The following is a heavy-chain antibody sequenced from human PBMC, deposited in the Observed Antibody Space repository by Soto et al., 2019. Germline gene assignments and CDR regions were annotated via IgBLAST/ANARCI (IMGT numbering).Heavy chain of an antibody. D-gene: IGHD3-3*01. V-gene: IGHV2-5*02. Sequence: SGPTLVKPTQTLTLTCTFSGFSLSTSGVGVGWIRQPPGKALEWLALFYWDDDKRYSPSLRSRLTITKDTSKNQVVLTMTNMDPVDTATYYCAHAIFGVVKIPSLFDYWGQGTLVTVSS. CDR2: FYWDDDK. CDR1: GFSLSTSGVG. CDR3: AHAIFGVVKIPSLFDY. J-gene: IGHJ4*02.